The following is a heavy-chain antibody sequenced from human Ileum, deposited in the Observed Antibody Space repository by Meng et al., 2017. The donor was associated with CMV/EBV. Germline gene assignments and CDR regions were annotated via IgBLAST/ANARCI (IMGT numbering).Heavy chain of an antibody. CDR1: GGPITSSY. CDR2: IHPTGTT. D-gene: IGHD3-10*01. J-gene: IGHJ5*02. V-gene: IGHV4-4*07. CDR3: ARAAARGVPVDL. Sequence: HLPEPGPTTLQLSYTLSPTRTVPGGPITSSYWTWIRQPAGKGLEWIGRIHPTGTTDDNPSLRSRVSMSLDKSKNQFSLKLTSVTAADTAVYYCARAAARGVPVDLWGQGTLVTVSS.